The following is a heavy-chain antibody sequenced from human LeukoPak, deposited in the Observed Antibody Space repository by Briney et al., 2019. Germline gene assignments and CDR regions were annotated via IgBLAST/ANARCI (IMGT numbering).Heavy chain of an antibody. V-gene: IGHV4-39*01. CDR3: ARGPREQGVWGSYRYNWFDY. D-gene: IGHD3-16*02. CDR2: FYYSGST. CDR1: GGSITSSSYY. Sequence: SETLSLTCTVSGGSITSSSYYWGWIRQPPGKGLQWIGSFYYSGSTYYNPSLKSRVTIYVDTSKNQFSLKLSSVTAADTAVYYCARGPREQGVWGSYRYNWFDYWGQGTLVTVSS. J-gene: IGHJ4*02.